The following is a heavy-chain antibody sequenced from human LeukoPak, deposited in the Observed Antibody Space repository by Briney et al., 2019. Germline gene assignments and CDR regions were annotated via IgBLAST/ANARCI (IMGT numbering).Heavy chain of an antibody. Sequence: GGSLRLSCAASGFTFSSYAMSWVRQALGKGLEWVSAISGSGGSTYYADSVKGRFTISRDNSKNTLYLQMNSLRAEDTAVYYCAKGSVAYDILTGYYSNDYWGQGTLVTVSS. V-gene: IGHV3-23*01. CDR3: AKGSVAYDILTGYYSNDY. J-gene: IGHJ4*02. D-gene: IGHD3-9*01. CDR1: GFTFSSYA. CDR2: ISGSGGST.